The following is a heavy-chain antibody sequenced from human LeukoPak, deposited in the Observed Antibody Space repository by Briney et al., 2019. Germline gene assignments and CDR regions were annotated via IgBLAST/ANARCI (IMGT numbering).Heavy chain of an antibody. CDR2: IYYSGST. J-gene: IGHJ4*02. CDR1: GGSISSYY. V-gene: IGHV4-59*12. D-gene: IGHD6-13*01. CDR3: ARGSNPERAAAGTWIDY. Sequence: PSETLSLTCTVSGGSISSYYWSWIRQPPEKGLEWIGSIYYSGSTNYNPSLKSRVTISVDTSKNQFSLKLSSVTAADTAVYYCARGSNPERAAAGTWIDYWGQGTLVTVSS.